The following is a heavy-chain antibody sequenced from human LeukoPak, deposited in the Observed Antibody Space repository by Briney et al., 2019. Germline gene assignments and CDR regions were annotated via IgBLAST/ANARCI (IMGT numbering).Heavy chain of an antibody. CDR1: GGAISRGDYY. J-gene: IGHJ4*02. D-gene: IGHD2-15*01. V-gene: IGHV4-30-4*01. Sequence: SQTLSLTCNVSGGAISRGDYYWSWIRQPPGKGLEWIGYIYHSGSTYYNPSLKSRITISVDTSKNQFSLKVTSVAAADTATYYCARFDIVEAGGPDYWGQGTLVTVSS. CDR2: IYHSGST. CDR3: ARFDIVEAGGPDY.